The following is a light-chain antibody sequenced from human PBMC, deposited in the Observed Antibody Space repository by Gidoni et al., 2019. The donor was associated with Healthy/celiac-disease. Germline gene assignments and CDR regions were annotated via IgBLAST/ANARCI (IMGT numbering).Light chain of an antibody. V-gene: IGKV1-39*01. CDR3: HHRYSSPLT. J-gene: IGKJ1*01. Sequence: SQMNQSPSSLSASVGDRVTITCRARQSISSYFNWYQQKPGKAPNLLIYAASTLQSAVPSTFSFSGSGTDFTLTISSLQPEAFATSYCHHRYSSPLTFGQGTKVEIK. CDR1: QSISSY. CDR2: AAS.